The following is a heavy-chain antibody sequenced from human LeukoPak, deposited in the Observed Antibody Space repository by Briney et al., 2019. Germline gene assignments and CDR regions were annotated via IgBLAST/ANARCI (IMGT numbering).Heavy chain of an antibody. CDR2: INHSGST. CDR3: ARGPVVVVSTYTYYYGMDV. J-gene: IGHJ6*02. Sequence: PSETLSLTCAVYGGSFSGYYWSWIRQPPGKGLEWIGEINHSGSTNYNPSLKSRVTISVDTSKNQFSLKLSSVTAPDTAVYYCARGPVVVVSTYTYYYGMDVWGQGTTVTVSS. V-gene: IGHV4-34*01. D-gene: IGHD2-15*01. CDR1: GGSFSGYY.